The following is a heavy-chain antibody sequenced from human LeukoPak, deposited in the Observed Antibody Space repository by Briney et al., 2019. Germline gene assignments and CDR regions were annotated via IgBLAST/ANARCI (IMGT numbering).Heavy chain of an antibody. Sequence: GRSLRLSCAASGFTFSSYGMHWVRQAPGKGLEWVAVIWYDGSNKYYADSVKGRFTISRDNSKNTLYLQMNSLRAENTAVYYCVKDRPCDTCMPMDAWGQGTTVTVSS. V-gene: IGHV3-33*06. CDR3: VKDRPCDTCMPMDA. D-gene: IGHD2-2*01. J-gene: IGHJ6*02. CDR1: GFTFSSYG. CDR2: IWYDGSNK.